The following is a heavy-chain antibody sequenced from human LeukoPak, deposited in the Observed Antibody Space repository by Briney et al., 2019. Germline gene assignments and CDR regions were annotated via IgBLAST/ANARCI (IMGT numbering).Heavy chain of an antibody. CDR1: GGSISSSSYY. CDR3: ARHLRTVWDPPNYYYYYYMDV. CDR2: IYYSGST. V-gene: IGHV4-39*01. J-gene: IGHJ6*03. D-gene: IGHD3-16*01. Sequence: SETLSLTCTVSGGSISSSSYYWGWIRQPPGKGLEWIGSIYYSGSTYYNPSLKSRVTISVDTSKNQFSLKLSSVTAADTAVYYCARHLRTVWDPPNYYYYYYMDVWGKGTTVTVSS.